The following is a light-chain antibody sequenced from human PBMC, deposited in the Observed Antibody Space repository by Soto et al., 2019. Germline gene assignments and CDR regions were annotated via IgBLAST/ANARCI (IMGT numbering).Light chain of an antibody. Sequence: SVLTQPPSASGTPGQRVTISCSGSSSNIGSNTVHWYQQLPGTAPKLLIYSSNQRPSGVPDRFSASESGTSASLAISGLQSEDEADYHCAAWDDSLSGVVFGGGTKVTVL. J-gene: IGLJ3*02. CDR1: SSNIGSNT. V-gene: IGLV1-44*01. CDR2: SSN. CDR3: AAWDDSLSGVV.